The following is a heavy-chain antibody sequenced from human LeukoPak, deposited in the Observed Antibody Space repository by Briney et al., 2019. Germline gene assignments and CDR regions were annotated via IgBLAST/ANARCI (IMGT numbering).Heavy chain of an antibody. V-gene: IGHV4-30-2*01. CDR2: IYHSGST. CDR1: GGSISSGGYY. Sequence: SQTLSLTCTVSGGSISSGGYYWSWIRQPPGKGLEWIGYIYHSGSTYYNPSLKSRVTISVDRSKNQFSLKLSSVTAADTAVYYCARVEYSSSPLDYWGQGTLVTVSS. J-gene: IGHJ4*02. D-gene: IGHD6-6*01. CDR3: ARVEYSSSPLDY.